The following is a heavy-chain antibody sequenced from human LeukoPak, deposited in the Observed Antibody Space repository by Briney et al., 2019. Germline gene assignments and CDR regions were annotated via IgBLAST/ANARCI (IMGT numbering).Heavy chain of an antibody. Sequence: PGGSLRLSCAASGSTFDDYDMSWVRQAPGKGLEWVSGINWSGGSTGYADSVKGRFTISRDNAKNSLYLQMNSLRAEDTALYYCARSRMYNWNDDAFDLWGQGTMVTVSS. J-gene: IGHJ3*01. D-gene: IGHD1-1*01. CDR2: INWSGGST. CDR1: GSTFDDYD. CDR3: ARSRMYNWNDDAFDL. V-gene: IGHV3-20*04.